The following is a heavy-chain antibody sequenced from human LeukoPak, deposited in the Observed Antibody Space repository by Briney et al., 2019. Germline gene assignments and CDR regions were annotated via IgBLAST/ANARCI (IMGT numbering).Heavy chain of an antibody. V-gene: IGHV1-46*01. Sequence: ASVKVSCKASGYTFTSYYMHWVRQAPGQGLEWMGIINPSGGSTSYAQKFQGRVTMTRDTSTSTVYMELSSLRSEDTAVYYCARAPIYDILTGYRFDPWGQGTLVTVSS. J-gene: IGHJ5*02. D-gene: IGHD3-9*01. CDR3: ARAPIYDILTGYRFDP. CDR2: INPSGGST. CDR1: GYTFTSYY.